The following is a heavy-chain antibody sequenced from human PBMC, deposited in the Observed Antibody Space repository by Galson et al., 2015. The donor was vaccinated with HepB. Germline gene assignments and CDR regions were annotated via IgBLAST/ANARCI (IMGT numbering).Heavy chain of an antibody. CDR2: IWYDGTNK. D-gene: IGHD2-2*01. CDR1: GFTFSSHG. V-gene: IGHV3-33*06. CDR3: VKDGGYCSSPSCHISFYGLDV. J-gene: IGHJ6*02. Sequence: SLRLSCAASGFTFSSHGMHWVRQAPGKGLEWVAVIWYDGTNKNYADSVKGRFIISRDNSKNTLYLQMNSLRADDTAVYYCVKDGGYCSSPSCHISFYGLDVWGQGTTVTVPS.